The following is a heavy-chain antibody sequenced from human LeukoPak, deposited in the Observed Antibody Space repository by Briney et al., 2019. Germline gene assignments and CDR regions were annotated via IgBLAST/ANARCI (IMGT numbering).Heavy chain of an antibody. CDR3: AKTGIVVVPAALDY. CDR2: ISGSGGST. V-gene: IGHV3-23*01. D-gene: IGHD2-2*01. CDR1: GFTFSSYA. Sequence: PGGSLRLSCAASGFTFSSYAMSWVRQAPGKGLEWVSAISGSGGSTYYADSMKGRFTISRDNSKNTLYLQMNSLRAEDTAVYYCAKTGIVVVPAALDYWGQGTLVTVSS. J-gene: IGHJ4*02.